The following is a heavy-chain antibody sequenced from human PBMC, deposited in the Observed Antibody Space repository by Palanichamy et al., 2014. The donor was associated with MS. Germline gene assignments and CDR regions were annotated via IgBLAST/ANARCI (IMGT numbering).Heavy chain of an antibody. CDR1: WVLQWLL. CDR3: ARAVSKWLVLFPFDY. V-gene: IGHV4-34*01. CDR2: INHSGST. D-gene: IGHD6-19*01. Sequence: QVQLQQWGGRTVEAFGDPVPHLRCLWWVLQWLLLELDPPAPRKGLEWIGEINHSGSTNYNPSLKSRVTISVDTSKNQFSLKLSSVTAADTAVYYCARAVSKWLVLFPFDYWGQGTLVTVSS. J-gene: IGHJ4*02.